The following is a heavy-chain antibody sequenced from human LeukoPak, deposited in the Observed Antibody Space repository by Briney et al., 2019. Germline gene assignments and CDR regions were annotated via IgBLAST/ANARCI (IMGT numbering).Heavy chain of an antibody. J-gene: IGHJ3*02. V-gene: IGHV3-53*01. CDR1: GFTVSSNY. CDR3: ARGSISVVPAAIDAFDI. CDR2: IYSGGST. Sequence: GGSLRLSCAASGFTVSSNYVSWVRQAPGKGREWGSVIYSGGSTYYADSVKGRFTISRDNAKNSLYMQMNSLRAEDTAVYYCARGSISVVPAAIDAFDIWGQGTMVTVSS. D-gene: IGHD2-2*01.